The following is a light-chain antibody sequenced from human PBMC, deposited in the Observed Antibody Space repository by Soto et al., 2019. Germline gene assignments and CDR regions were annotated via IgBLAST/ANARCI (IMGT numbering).Light chain of an antibody. Sequence: DIVMTQSPDSLAVSLGERATIHCKSSQSVLYSAKNKNFLTWYQQKPGQPPKLLIYWASTRESGVPDRFTGSGSGTDFTLTVSSLQAEDVAVYYCHQYHTFPYTFGQGTKLEIK. V-gene: IGKV4-1*01. CDR2: WAS. CDR3: HQYHTFPYT. J-gene: IGKJ2*01. CDR1: QSVLYSAKNKNF.